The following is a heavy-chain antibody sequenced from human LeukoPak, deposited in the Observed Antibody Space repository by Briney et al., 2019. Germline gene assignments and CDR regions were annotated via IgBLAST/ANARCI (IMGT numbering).Heavy chain of an antibody. J-gene: IGHJ6*03. CDR1: GYTFTSYG. V-gene: IGHV1-69*10. CDR2: IIPIFGIA. D-gene: IGHD3-10*01. Sequence: ASVKVSCKASGYTFTSYGISWVRQAPGQGLEWMGGIIPIFGIANFAQKFKGRVTIRADKSTSTAYMELSSLRSEDTAVYYCARPRYPYYRLGGADYYYMDVWGKGTTVTVSS. CDR3: ARPRYPYYRLGGADYYYMDV.